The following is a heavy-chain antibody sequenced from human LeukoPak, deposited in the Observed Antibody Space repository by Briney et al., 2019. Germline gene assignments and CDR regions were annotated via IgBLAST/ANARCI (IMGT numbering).Heavy chain of an antibody. D-gene: IGHD2-21*01. Sequence: GRSLRLSCAASGFTFSSYAMHWVRQAPGKGLEWVAVMSYDGSNKYYADSVKGRFTISRDNSKNTLYLQMNSLRAEDTAVYFCARERQDTILHSGAFDIWGQGTMVTVSS. CDR2: MSYDGSNK. CDR1: GFTFSSYA. V-gene: IGHV3-30-3*01. J-gene: IGHJ3*02. CDR3: ARERQDTILHSGAFDI.